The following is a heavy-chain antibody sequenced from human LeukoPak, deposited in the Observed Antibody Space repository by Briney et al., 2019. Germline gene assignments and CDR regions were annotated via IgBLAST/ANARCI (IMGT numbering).Heavy chain of an antibody. V-gene: IGHV3-15*01. D-gene: IGHD1-26*01. J-gene: IGHJ5*02. CDR3: TTTIVGVTTWFDP. CDR2: IKNKTNGGTT. CDR1: GFTLSNAY. Sequence: GGSLRPSCAASGFTLSNAYMSWVRQAPGKGLEWVGRIKNKTNGGTTDYAAPAKGRFTISRDDSKNTLYLQMNSLKTEDTAVYYCTTTIVGVTTWFDPWGQGTLVTVSS.